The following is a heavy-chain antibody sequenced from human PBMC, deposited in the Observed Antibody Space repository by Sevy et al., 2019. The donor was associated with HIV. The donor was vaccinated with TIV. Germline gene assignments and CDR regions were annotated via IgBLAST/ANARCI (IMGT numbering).Heavy chain of an antibody. J-gene: IGHJ4*02. Sequence: GGSLRLSCAASGFTLSIYWMHWVRKVPGKGLVWVSNINSDGKIKRYADSVEGRFTISRDNAVKTVYLQMNSLRADDTAVYYCVRGSTGTFGHWGQGTVVTVSS. CDR1: GFTLSIYW. CDR3: VRGSTGTFGH. V-gene: IGHV3-74*01. D-gene: IGHD3-9*01. CDR2: INSDGKIK.